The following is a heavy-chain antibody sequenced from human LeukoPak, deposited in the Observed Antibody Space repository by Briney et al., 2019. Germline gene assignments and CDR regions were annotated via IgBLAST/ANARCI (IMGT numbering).Heavy chain of an antibody. J-gene: IGHJ6*03. D-gene: IGHD6-19*01. CDR3: ARGLSSGWYRFSGYCMDV. CDR2: IYTSGST. CDR1: GGSISSYY. V-gene: IGHV4-4*07. Sequence: SETLSLTCTVSGGSISSYYWSWIRQPAGKGLEWIGRIYTSGSTNYNPSLKSRVTMSVDTSKNQFSLKLSSVTAADTAVYYCARGLSSGWYRFSGYCMDVWGKGTTVTVSS.